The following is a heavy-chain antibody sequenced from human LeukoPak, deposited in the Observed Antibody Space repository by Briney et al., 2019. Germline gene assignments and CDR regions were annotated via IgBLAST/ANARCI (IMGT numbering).Heavy chain of an antibody. Sequence: WASVKVSCKASGYTFTSYGISWVRQAPGQGLEWMGWISVYNGNTNYAQNLQGRLTMTTDTSTSTAYMELRSLRSDDTAVYYCARAVPYSSGWSNYYYYYYYMDVWGKGTTVTVSS. CDR2: ISVYNGNT. CDR3: ARAVPYSSGWSNYYYYYYYMDV. J-gene: IGHJ6*03. D-gene: IGHD6-19*01. V-gene: IGHV1-18*01. CDR1: GYTFTSYG.